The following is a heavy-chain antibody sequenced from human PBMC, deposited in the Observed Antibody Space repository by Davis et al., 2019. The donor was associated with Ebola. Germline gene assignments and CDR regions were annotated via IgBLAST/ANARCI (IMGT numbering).Heavy chain of an antibody. CDR3: ARGRGLRTVTTRGYYYYYYGMDV. CDR2: IIPIFGTA. Sequence: AASVKVSCKASGGTFSSYAISWVRQAPGQGLEWMGGIIPIFGTANYAQKFQGRVTIPADESTSTAYMELSSLRSEDTAVYYCARGRGLRTVTTRGYYYYYYGMDVWGQGTTVTVSS. V-gene: IGHV1-69*13. CDR1: GGTFSSYA. D-gene: IGHD4-11*01. J-gene: IGHJ6*02.